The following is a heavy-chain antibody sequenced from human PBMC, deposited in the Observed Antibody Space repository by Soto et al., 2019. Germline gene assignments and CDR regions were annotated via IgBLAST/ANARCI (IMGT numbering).Heavy chain of an antibody. J-gene: IGHJ4*02. D-gene: IGHD6-13*01. CDR3: ARDGQQQLFDY. Sequence: SETLSLTCTVFYGSISSYYWSRIRQPPGKGLEWIGYIYYSGSTNYNPSLKSRVTISVDTSKNQFSLKLSSVTAADTAVYYCARDGQQQLFDYWGQGTLVTVSS. CDR2: IYYSGST. CDR1: YGSISSYY. V-gene: IGHV4-59*01.